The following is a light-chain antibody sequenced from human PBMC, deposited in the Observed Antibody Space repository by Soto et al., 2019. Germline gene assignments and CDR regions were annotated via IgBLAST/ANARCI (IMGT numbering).Light chain of an antibody. J-gene: IGKJ1*01. CDR2: GAS. V-gene: IGKV3-15*01. CDR1: QSVNPN. Sequence: EVVMTQSPATLSVSPGERATLSCRASQSVNPNLAWYQQKPCQAPMLLIHGASHRATGIPARYSGSGFGTEFILTISGLQSDDFSVYYWQQYNTWLWTFGQGTKVEI. CDR3: QQYNTWLWT.